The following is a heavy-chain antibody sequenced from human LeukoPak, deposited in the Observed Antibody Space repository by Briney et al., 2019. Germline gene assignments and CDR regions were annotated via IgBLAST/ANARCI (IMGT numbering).Heavy chain of an antibody. CDR3: ARTIWFGESPFDY. J-gene: IGHJ4*02. CDR2: IYPGDSDT. D-gene: IGHD3-10*01. CDR1: GYSFTSYW. V-gene: IGHV5-51*01. Sequence: GESLEISCKGSGYSFTSYWIGWVRQMPGKGLEWMGIIYPGDSDTSYSPSFQGQVTISADKSISTAYLQWSSLKASDTAMYYCARTIWFGESPFDYWGQGTLVTVSS.